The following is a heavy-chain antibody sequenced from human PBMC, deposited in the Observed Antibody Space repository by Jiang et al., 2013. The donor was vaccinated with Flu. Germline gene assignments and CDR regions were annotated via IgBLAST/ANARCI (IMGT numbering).Heavy chain of an antibody. J-gene: IGHJ4*02. V-gene: IGHV6-1*01. Sequence: VKSRITINPDTSKNQFSLQLNSVTPEDTAVYYCARESTPHSGSYYNPLDYWGQGTLVTVSS. CDR3: ARESTPHSGSYYNPLDY. D-gene: IGHD1-26*01.